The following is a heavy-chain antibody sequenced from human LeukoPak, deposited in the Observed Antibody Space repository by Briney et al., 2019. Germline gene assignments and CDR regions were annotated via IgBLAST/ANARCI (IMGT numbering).Heavy chain of an antibody. CDR2: INPNSGGT. CDR3: ARGKEKTYYYGSGSYEPFDP. CDR1: GYTFTGYY. Sequence: ASVKVSCKASGYTFTGYYMHWVRQAPGQGLEWMGWINPNSGGTNYAQKFQGRVTMTRDTSISTAYMELSRLRSDDTAVYYCARGKEKTYYYGSGSYEPFDPWGQGTLVTVSS. D-gene: IGHD3-10*01. J-gene: IGHJ5*02. V-gene: IGHV1-2*02.